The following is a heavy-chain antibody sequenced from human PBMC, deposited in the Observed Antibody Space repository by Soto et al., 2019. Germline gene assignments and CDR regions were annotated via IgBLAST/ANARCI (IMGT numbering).Heavy chain of an antibody. CDR1: VGSVTNSSYY. CDR3: VSQRTTVQTQAYFDY. D-gene: IGHD4-17*01. Sequence: PAETLSLTCTFSVGSVTNSSYYWGWIRQSPGKGLEWIGSVYYRGRSYSKSSVKSRVTISVDTSKNRFSLSLNSVTASDTAVYFCVSQRTTVQTQAYFDYWGPGALVTVSS. J-gene: IGHJ4*02. V-gene: IGHV4-39*01. CDR2: VYYRGRS.